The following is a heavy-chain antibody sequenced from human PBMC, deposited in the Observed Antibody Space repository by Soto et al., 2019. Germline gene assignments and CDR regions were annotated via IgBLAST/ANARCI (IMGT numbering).Heavy chain of an antibody. D-gene: IGHD6-13*01. V-gene: IGHV2-5*01. CDR1: GFSLSTSGVG. Sequence: SGPTLVNPTQTLTLTCTFSGFSLSTSGVGVGWIRQPPGKALEWLALIYWNDDKRYSPSLKSRLTITKDTSKNQVVLTMTNMDPVDTATYYCAHSLNSSSWGLNYYYYYGMDVWGQGTTVTV. J-gene: IGHJ6*02. CDR2: IYWNDDK. CDR3: AHSLNSSSWGLNYYYYYGMDV.